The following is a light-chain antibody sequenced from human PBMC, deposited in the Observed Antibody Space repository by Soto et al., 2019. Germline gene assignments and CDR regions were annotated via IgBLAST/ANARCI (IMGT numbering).Light chain of an antibody. V-gene: IGKV1-12*01. CDR3: QQANSFPLT. CDR1: QDIAIY. CDR2: AAS. J-gene: IGKJ4*01. Sequence: IQLTQSPSSLPASGRARLTITCRASQDIAIYLAWYQQKPGKAPKLLIYAASSLQSGVPSRFSGSGSGTDFTLTISSLQPEDFATYYCQQANSFPLTFGGGTKVDIK.